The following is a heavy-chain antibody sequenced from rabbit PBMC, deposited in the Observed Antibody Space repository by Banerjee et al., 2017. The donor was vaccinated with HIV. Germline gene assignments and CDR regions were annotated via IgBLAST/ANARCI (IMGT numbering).Heavy chain of an antibody. D-gene: IGHD4-2*01. Sequence: QSLEESGGGLVQPEGSLTLTCTASGFDLSSGYDMCWVRQAPGKGLEWIACIYTSSGSTDYASWVNGRFTISLDNAQNTVPLQMTNLTAADTATYFCARGAGGSWDLWGPGTLVTVS. CDR1: GFDLSSGYD. CDR3: ARGAGGSWDL. CDR2: IYTSSGST. J-gene: IGHJ4*01. V-gene: IGHV1S40*01.